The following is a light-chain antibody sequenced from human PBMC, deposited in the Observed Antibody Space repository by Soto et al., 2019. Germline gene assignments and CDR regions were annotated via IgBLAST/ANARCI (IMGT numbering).Light chain of an antibody. J-gene: IGKJ5*01. CDR1: QSVSSSY. Sequence: EIVLTQSPDTLSLSPGERATLSCRASQSVSSSYLAWYQQRPGQAPRLLIYGASSRATGIPDRFSGSGSETDFTLTITSLEPEDFAVYYCQQRNNWPPITFGQGTRLEI. V-gene: IGKV3D-20*02. CDR3: QQRNNWPPIT. CDR2: GAS.